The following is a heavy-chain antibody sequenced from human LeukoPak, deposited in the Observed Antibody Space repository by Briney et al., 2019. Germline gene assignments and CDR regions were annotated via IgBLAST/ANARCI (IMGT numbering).Heavy chain of an antibody. D-gene: IGHD2-21*02. Sequence: ASLKVSCKASGCTISSYASSGVRQAPGQGLEWMGGIIPIFGTANYAQKFQGRVTITADESTSTAYMELSSLRSDDTAVYYCAKGAYCGGDCYSTPFDYWGQGTLVTVSS. CDR1: GCTISSYA. J-gene: IGHJ4*02. V-gene: IGHV1-69*13. CDR2: IIPIFGTA. CDR3: AKGAYCGGDCYSTPFDY.